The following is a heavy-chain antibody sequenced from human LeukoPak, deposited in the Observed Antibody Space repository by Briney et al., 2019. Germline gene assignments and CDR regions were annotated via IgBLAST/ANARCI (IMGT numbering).Heavy chain of an antibody. CDR1: GGSISSYY. V-gene: IGHV4-59*01. CDR2: IYYSGST. CDR3: ARGLYYDFWSGYSTGAFDI. J-gene: IGHJ3*02. Sequence: PSETLSLTCTVSGGSISSYYWGWIRQPPGKGLEWIGYIYYSGSTNYNPSLKSRVTISVDTSKNQFSLKLSSVTAADTAVYYCARGLYYDFWSGYSTGAFDIWGQGTMVTVSS. D-gene: IGHD3-3*01.